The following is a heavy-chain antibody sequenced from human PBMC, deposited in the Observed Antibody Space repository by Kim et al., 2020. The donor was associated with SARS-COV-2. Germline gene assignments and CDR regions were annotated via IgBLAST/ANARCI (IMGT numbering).Heavy chain of an antibody. V-gene: IGHV4-59*01. D-gene: IGHD1-1*01. Sequence: SETLSLTCTVSGGSISSYYWSWIRQPPGKGLEWIGYLYYSGSTNYNPSLKSRVTISVHTSKNQFSLKLNSVSAADTAVYYCARVYRTSLHWYFDLWGRGTLVTVSS. CDR3: ARVYRTSLHWYFDL. CDR1: GGSISSYY. CDR2: LYYSGST. J-gene: IGHJ2*01.